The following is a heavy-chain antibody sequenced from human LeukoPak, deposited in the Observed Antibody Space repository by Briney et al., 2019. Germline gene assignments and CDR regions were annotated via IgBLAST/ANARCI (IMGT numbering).Heavy chain of an antibody. V-gene: IGHV3-66*02. J-gene: IGHJ4*02. Sequence: PGGSLRLSCAASGFTVSSNYMSWVRLAPGKGLEWVSVIYSGGSTYYADSVKGRFTISRDNSKNTLYLQMNSLRAEDTAVYYCASQTDSSGFDYWGQGTLVTVSS. CDR2: IYSGGST. D-gene: IGHD6-19*01. CDR3: ASQTDSSGFDY. CDR1: GFTVSSNY.